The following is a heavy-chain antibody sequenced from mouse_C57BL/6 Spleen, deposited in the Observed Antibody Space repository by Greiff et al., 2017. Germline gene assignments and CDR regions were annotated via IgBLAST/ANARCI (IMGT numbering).Heavy chain of an antibody. CDR1: GFTFTDYY. V-gene: IGHV7-3*01. CDR3: ARYSGQYYYSMDY. D-gene: IGHD3-1*01. Sequence: EVKLVESGGGLVQPGGSLSLSCAASGFTFTDYYMSWVRQPPGKALEWLGFIRNKANGYTTEYSASVKGRFTISRDNSTSILYLQMNALRAEDSATYDCARYSGQYYYSMDYRGQGTSVTVSS. J-gene: IGHJ4*01. CDR2: IRNKANGYTT.